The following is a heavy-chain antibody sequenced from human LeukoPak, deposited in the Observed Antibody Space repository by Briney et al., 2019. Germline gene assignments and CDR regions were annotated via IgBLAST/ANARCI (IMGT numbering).Heavy chain of an antibody. CDR3: AKSVGSSTYSFDY. Sequence: GGSLRLSCAASGFTVSSNYMSWVRQAPGKGLEWVSGISGSGDNIHYADSVKGRFTISRDNSKNTFHLQMNSLRAEDTAIYYCAKSVGSSTYSFDYWGQGTLVTVSA. D-gene: IGHD1-26*01. CDR2: ISGSGDNI. J-gene: IGHJ4*02. CDR1: GFTVSSNY. V-gene: IGHV3-23*01.